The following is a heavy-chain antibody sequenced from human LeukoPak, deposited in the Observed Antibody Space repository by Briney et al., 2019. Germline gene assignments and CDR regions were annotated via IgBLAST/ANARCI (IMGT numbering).Heavy chain of an antibody. D-gene: IGHD4-17*01. V-gene: IGHV3-74*01. CDR3: ARAHGDYHFDY. CDR2: INSDGSST. CDR1: GFTFSSYW. J-gene: IGHJ4*02. Sequence: GGSLRLSCAASGFTFSSYWMHWVRQAPGKGLVWVSRINSDGSSTSYADSVKGRFTISRDNAKNTLYLQMNSLRAEDTAVYYCARAHGDYHFDYWGQGTLVTVSS.